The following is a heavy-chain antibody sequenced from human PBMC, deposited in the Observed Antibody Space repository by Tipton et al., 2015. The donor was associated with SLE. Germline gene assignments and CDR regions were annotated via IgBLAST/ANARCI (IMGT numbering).Heavy chain of an antibody. V-gene: IGHV1-2*02. J-gene: IGHJ3*02. D-gene: IGHD3/OR15-3a*01. CDR2: INPNSGGT. Sequence: QSGAEVKKPGSSVKVCCKASGYTFTGYYMHWVRQAPGQGLEWMVWINPNSGGTNYAQKLQGRVTMTTDTSTSTAYMELRSLRSDDAAVYYCARDWTGNDAFDIWGQGTMVTVSS. CDR1: GYTFTGYY. CDR3: ARDWTGNDAFDI.